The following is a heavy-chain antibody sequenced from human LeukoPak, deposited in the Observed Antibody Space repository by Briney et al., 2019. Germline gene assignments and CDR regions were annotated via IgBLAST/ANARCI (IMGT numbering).Heavy chain of an antibody. D-gene: IGHD6-19*01. Sequence: PGGTLGLSCAASGFTFSSYGMSWVRQAPGKGLEWVSAISGSGGSTYYADSVKGRFTISRDNSKNTLYLQMNSLRAEDTAAYYCAKDLVAGTVVPDYWGQGTMVTVSS. J-gene: IGHJ3*01. CDR3: AKDLVAGTVVPDY. V-gene: IGHV3-23*01. CDR1: GFTFSSYG. CDR2: ISGSGGST.